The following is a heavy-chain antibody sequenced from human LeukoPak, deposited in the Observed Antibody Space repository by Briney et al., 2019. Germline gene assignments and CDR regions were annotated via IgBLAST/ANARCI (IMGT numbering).Heavy chain of an antibody. Sequence: GGSLRLSCAASGFTFSSYGMHWVRQAPGKGLEWVAFIRYDGSNKYYADSVKGRFTISRDNSKNTLYLQMNSLRAEDTAVYYCAEDRRVYSGSYFDYWGQGTLVTVSS. J-gene: IGHJ4*02. V-gene: IGHV3-30*02. CDR1: GFTFSSYG. CDR3: AEDRRVYSGSYFDY. D-gene: IGHD1-26*01. CDR2: IRYDGSNK.